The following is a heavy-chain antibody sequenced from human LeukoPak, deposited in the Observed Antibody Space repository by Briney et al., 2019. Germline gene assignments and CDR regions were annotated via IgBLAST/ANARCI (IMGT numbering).Heavy chain of an antibody. Sequence: GGSLRLSCAASGFTFRNAWMSWVRQVPGKGLEWVGRIKTKTDGGTTDYAAPVKGRFTISRDDSKNTLYLQMNSLKTEDTAVYFCTTDLFRDHGSEGPWDHCWGQGTLVTVSS. D-gene: IGHD3-10*01. V-gene: IGHV3-15*01. J-gene: IGHJ4*02. CDR3: TTDLFRDHGSEGPWDHC. CDR2: IKTKTDGGTT. CDR1: GFTFRNAW.